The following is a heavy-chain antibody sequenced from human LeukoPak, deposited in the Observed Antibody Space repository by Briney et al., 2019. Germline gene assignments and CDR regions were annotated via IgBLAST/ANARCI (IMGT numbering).Heavy chain of an antibody. CDR3: ASGYGSGGNCYYMDV. Sequence: APVKVSCKASGYTFTSYGISWVRQAPGQGLEWMGWISAYNGNTNYARKLQGRVTMTTDTSTSTAYMELRSLRSDDTAVYYCASGYGSGGNCYYMDVWGKGTTVTVSS. CDR1: GYTFTSYG. V-gene: IGHV1-18*01. CDR2: ISAYNGNT. D-gene: IGHD2-15*01. J-gene: IGHJ6*03.